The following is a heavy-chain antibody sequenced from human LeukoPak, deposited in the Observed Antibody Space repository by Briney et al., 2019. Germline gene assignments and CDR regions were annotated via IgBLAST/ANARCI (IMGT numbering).Heavy chain of an antibody. CDR2: INPNSGGT. CDR1: GYTFTGYY. D-gene: IGHD6-19*01. J-gene: IGHJ4*02. CDR3: ARDLEGSGWFNYIDY. V-gene: IGHV1-2*02. Sequence: GASVKVSCKASGYTFTGYYMHWVRQAPGQGLEWMGWINPNSGGTNYAQKFQGRVTMTRDTSISTAYMELSRLRSDDTAVYYCARDLEGSGWFNYIDYWGQGTLVTISS.